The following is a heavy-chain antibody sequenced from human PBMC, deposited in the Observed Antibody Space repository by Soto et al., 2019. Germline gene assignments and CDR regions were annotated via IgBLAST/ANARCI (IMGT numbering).Heavy chain of an antibody. J-gene: IGHJ5*02. CDR2: ISSSSSTI. CDR1: GFTFSSYS. CDR3: AREGGSLNGFDP. V-gene: IGHV3-48*02. D-gene: IGHD1-26*01. Sequence: EVQLVESGGGLVQPGGSLRLSCAASGFTFSSYSMNWVRQAPGKGLEWVSYISSSSSTIYYADSVKGRFTISRDNAKNSLDLQRNSLRDEDTAVYYCAREGGSLNGFDPWGQGTLVTVSS.